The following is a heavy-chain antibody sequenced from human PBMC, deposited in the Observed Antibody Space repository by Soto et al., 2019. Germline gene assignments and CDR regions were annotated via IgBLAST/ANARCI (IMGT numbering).Heavy chain of an antibody. J-gene: IGHJ6*02. CDR3: VRDSRRTGVKYYYGFDA. V-gene: IGHV4-61*01. Sequence: QVRLQESGPGLVQPSETLSLTCTVSDCSVTNGIYYWSWIRQSPGRGLEWIGYIYYRGTTNYNPSLESRVSISVDTPKNQFSLHLSHVTAADTAVYYCVRDSRRTGVKYYYGFDAWGQGTTVSVSS. D-gene: IGHD3-10*01. CDR1: DCSVTNGIYY. CDR2: IYYRGTT.